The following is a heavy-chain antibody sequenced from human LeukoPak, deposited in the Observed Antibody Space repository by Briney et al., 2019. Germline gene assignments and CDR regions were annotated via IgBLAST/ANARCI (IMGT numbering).Heavy chain of an antibody. CDR3: AKDGDDCGTTSCYCDY. V-gene: IGHV1-69*13. J-gene: IGHJ4*02. D-gene: IGHD2-2*01. CDR1: GGTFSSCA. Sequence: SVKVSCKASGGTFSSCAISWVRQAPGQGLEWMGGIIPIFGTANYAQKFQGRVTITADESTSTAYMELSSLRSEDTAVYYCAKDGDDCGTTSCYCDYWGQGTRVTVSS. CDR2: IIPIFGTA.